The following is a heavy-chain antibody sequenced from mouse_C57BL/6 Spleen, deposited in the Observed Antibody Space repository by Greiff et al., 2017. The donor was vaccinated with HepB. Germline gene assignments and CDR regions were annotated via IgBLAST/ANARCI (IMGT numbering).Heavy chain of an antibody. D-gene: IGHD3-3*01. Sequence: QVQLQQPGAELVRPGTSVKLSCKASGYTFTSYWMHWVKQRPGQGLEWIGVLDPSDSYTNYNQKFKGKATLTVDTSSSTAYLQLSSLTAEDSAVYDWAREGGAKGVDYWGQGTTLTVSA. CDR3: AREGGAKGVDY. J-gene: IGHJ2*01. V-gene: IGHV1-59*01. CDR2: LDPSDSYT. CDR1: GYTFTSYW.